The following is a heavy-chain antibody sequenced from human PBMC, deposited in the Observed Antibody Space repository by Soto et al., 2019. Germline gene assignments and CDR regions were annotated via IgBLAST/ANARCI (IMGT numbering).Heavy chain of an antibody. CDR2: ISYDGSNK. V-gene: IGHV3-30*18. CDR3: AKEEKGIQLWLLASRYYYYYYGMDV. J-gene: IGHJ6*02. Sequence: QVQLVESGGGVVQPGRSLRLSCAASGFTFSSYGMHWVRQAPGKGLEWVAVISYDGSNKYYADSVKGRFTISRDNSKNTLYLQMNSLRAEDTAVYYCAKEEKGIQLWLLASRYYYYYYGMDVWGQGTTVTVSS. CDR1: GFTFSSYG. D-gene: IGHD5-18*01.